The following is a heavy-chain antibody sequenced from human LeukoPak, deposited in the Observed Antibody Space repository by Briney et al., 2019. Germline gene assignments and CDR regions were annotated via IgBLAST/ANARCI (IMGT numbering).Heavy chain of an antibody. Sequence: PGESLRISCRVSGYTFTSYWIGWVRQMPGKGLEWMGIIYPGDSETRYSPSFQGQVTISADKSISTAYLQWSSLKASDTAMYYCARRGEGYYFDYWGQGTLVTVSS. J-gene: IGHJ4*02. CDR1: GYTFTSYW. CDR3: ARRGEGYYFDY. D-gene: IGHD2-21*01. V-gene: IGHV5-51*01. CDR2: IYPGDSET.